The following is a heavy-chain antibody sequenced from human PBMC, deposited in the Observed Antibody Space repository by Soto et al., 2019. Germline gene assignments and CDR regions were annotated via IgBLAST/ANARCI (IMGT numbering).Heavy chain of an antibody. CDR1: GGSISSGDYY. J-gene: IGHJ4*02. V-gene: IGHV4-31*01. D-gene: IGHD3-22*01. Sequence: SETLSLTCTVSGGSISSGDYYWSWIRQHPGKGLEWIGYIYYSGSTYYNPSLKSQVTISVDTSKNQFSLKLSSVTAADTAMYYCARVGYYDNSVLRWYFDYRGQGTLVSVSS. CDR2: IYYSGST. CDR3: ARVGYYDNSVLRWYFDY.